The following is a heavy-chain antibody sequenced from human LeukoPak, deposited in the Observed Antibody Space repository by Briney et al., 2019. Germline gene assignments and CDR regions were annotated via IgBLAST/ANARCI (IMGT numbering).Heavy chain of an antibody. V-gene: IGHV3-7*03. Sequence: GGSLRLSCAASGFTFSNYWMNWVRQAPGKGLEWVANIKADGGEKDHVASVKGRFTISRDNAKNSLYLQMNSLRVEDTAVYYCATVPMATNDYWGQGTLVTVSS. CDR1: GFTFSNYW. CDR3: ATVPMATNDY. D-gene: IGHD5-24*01. J-gene: IGHJ4*02. CDR2: IKADGGEK.